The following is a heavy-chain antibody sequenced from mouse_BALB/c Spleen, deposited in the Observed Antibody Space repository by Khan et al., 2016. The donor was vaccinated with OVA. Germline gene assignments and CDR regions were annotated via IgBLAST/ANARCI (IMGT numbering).Heavy chain of an antibody. CDR2: ISTGGSYT. CDR3: ARLAYYYDSEGFAY. Sequence: EVKLMESGGDLVKPGGSLKLSCAASGFTFSTYGMSWVRQTPDKRLEWVATISTGGSYTYYPDSVKGRFTISSDNAKNTLYLQMSSLKSEDTAMLYCARLAYYYDSEGFAYWGQGTLVTVSA. D-gene: IGHD1-1*01. V-gene: IGHV5-6*01. CDR1: GFTFSTYG. J-gene: IGHJ3*01.